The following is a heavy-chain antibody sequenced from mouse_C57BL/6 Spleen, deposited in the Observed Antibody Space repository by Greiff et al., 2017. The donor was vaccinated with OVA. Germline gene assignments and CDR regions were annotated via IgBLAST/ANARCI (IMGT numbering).Heavy chain of an antibody. CDR1: GYTFTSYW. J-gene: IGHJ1*03. CDR2: IDPSDSYT. D-gene: IGHD4-1*01. V-gene: IGHV1-69*01. CDR3: ARGTGTGYFDV. Sequence: VQLQQPGAELVMPGASVKLSCKASGYTFTSYWMHWVKQRPGQGLEWIGEIDPSDSYTNYNQKFKGKSTLTVDKSSSTAYMQRSSLTSEDSAVYYCARGTGTGYFDVWGTGTTVTVSA.